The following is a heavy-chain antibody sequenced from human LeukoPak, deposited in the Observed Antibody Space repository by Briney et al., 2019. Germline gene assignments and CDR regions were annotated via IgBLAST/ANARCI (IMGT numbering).Heavy chain of an antibody. CDR2: ITYSGST. J-gene: IGHJ5*02. V-gene: IGHV4-31*03. CDR1: GASVGSGGYY. Sequence: SQTLSLTCTVSGASVGSGGYYWPWIRQHPEKGLEWIGYITYSGSTYNNPSLKSRVTISLDTSKNQFSLKLNSVTAADTAVYYCASRASGSYEGNWFDPWGQGTLVTVSS. CDR3: ASRASGSYEGNWFDP. D-gene: IGHD1-26*01.